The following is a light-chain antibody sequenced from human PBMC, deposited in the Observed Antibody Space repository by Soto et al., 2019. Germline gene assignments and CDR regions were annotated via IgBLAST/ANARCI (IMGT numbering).Light chain of an antibody. Sequence: QSVLTQPTSASGTPGQRVTISCSGSSSNIGSNTVNWYQQLPGTAPKLLIYSNNQRPSGVPDRFSGSKSGTSASLAISGLQSEDEADHYCAAWDDSLNGVVFGGGTKVTVL. J-gene: IGLJ2*01. CDR2: SNN. V-gene: IGLV1-44*01. CDR1: SSNIGSNT. CDR3: AAWDDSLNGVV.